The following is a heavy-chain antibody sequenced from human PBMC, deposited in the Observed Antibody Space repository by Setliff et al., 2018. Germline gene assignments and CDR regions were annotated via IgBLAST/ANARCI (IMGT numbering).Heavy chain of an antibody. J-gene: IGHJ6*02. CDR2: ISFSSNTI. D-gene: IGHD3-10*01. CDR1: GFTFRDYY. V-gene: IGHV3-11*04. Sequence: GGSLRLSCVASGFTFRDYYMSWIRQAPGKGLEWISYISFSSNTIYYAESVKGRFTISRDNAKNSVYLQMNSLRAEDTAVYYCVRDLHFGSGTSPFYYYNGMDVWGHGTTVTV. CDR3: VRDLHFGSGTSPFYYYNGMDV.